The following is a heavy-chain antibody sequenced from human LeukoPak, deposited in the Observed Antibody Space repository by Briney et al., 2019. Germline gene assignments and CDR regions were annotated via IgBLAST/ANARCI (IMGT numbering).Heavy chain of an antibody. CDR3: ARDMYSSSSMKYYYYYYMDV. J-gene: IGHJ6*03. CDR1: GFTVSSNY. CDR2: IYSGGST. D-gene: IGHD6-6*01. Sequence: HPGGSLRLSCAASGFTVSSNYMSWVRQAPGKGLEWVSVIYSGGSTYYADSVKGRFTISRDNSKNTLYLQMNSLRAEDTAVYYCARDMYSSSSMKYYYYYYMDVWGKGTTVTVSS. V-gene: IGHV3-53*01.